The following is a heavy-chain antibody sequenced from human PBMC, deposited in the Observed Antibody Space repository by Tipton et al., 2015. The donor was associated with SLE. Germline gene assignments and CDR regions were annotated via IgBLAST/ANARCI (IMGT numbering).Heavy chain of an antibody. CDR2: IYHSGST. D-gene: IGHD4-17*01. CDR3: ARGDDYGDFWYFDL. CDR1: GGSISSSSYY. V-gene: IGHV4-39*07. J-gene: IGHJ2*01. Sequence: TLSLTCTVSGGSISSSSYYWGWIRQPPGKGLEWIGSIYHSGSTNYNPSLKSRVTISVDKSKNQFSLKLSSVTAADTAVYYCARGDDYGDFWYFDLWGRGTLVTVSS.